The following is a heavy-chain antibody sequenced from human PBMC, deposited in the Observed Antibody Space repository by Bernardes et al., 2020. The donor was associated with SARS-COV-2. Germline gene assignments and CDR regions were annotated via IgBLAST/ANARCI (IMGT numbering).Heavy chain of an antibody. CDR1: GYSISSTNW. J-gene: IGHJ4*02. D-gene: IGHD2-8*01. CDR2: IYYSGTA. CDR3: ARSTSNGVRFDY. V-gene: IGHV4-28*01. Sequence: SETLSLTCAVSGYSISSTNWWGWIRQPPGKGLEWIGYIYYSGTAYYNPSLKSRVTMSVDTSKSQFSLKLSSVTAVDTAVYYCARSTSNGVRFDYWGQGVLVTVSS.